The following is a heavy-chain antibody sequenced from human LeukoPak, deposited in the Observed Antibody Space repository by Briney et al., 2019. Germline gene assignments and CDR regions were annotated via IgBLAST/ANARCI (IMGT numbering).Heavy chain of an antibody. CDR3: AREHDWGDFDY. CDR2: ISYIGNT. J-gene: IGHJ4*02. CDR1: GFTFSSYS. Sequence: GSLRLSCAASGFTFSSYSMNWIRQPPGKELEWIGYISYIGNTHYNPSLKSRVTISRDTSKNQFSLNLSSVTAADTAVYYCAREHDWGDFDYWGQGALVTVSS. V-gene: IGHV4-59*01. D-gene: IGHD3-9*01.